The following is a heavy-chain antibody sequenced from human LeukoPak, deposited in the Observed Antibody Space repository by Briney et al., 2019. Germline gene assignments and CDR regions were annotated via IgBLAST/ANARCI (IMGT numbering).Heavy chain of an antibody. CDR1: GGSISSYY. Sequence: SETLSLTCTVSGGSISSYYWSWIRQPPGKGLEWIGYIYYSGSTNYNPSLKSRVTISVDTSKNQFSLKLSSVTAADTAVYYCARDPGSGDAFDIWGQGTMVTDSS. V-gene: IGHV4-59*01. CDR2: IYYSGST. D-gene: IGHD2-15*01. J-gene: IGHJ3*02. CDR3: ARDPGSGDAFDI.